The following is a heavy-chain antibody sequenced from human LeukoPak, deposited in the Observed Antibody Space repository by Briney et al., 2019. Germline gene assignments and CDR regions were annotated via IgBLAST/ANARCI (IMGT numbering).Heavy chain of an antibody. CDR3: ARTRHIKKHYFDY. Sequence: GGSLRLSCAASGFTSNKYGMSWVRQAPGKGLEWVSGISSGGGSTHYADSVKGRFTISRDNSQNTLYLQMNSLRAEDTAVYYCARTRHIKKHYFDYWGQGTLVTVSS. J-gene: IGHJ4*02. V-gene: IGHV3-23*01. D-gene: IGHD2-21*01. CDR2: ISSGGGST. CDR1: GFTSNKYG.